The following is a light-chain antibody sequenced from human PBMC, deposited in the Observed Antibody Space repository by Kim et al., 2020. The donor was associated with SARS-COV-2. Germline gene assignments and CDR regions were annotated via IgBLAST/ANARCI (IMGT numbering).Light chain of an antibody. CDR1: SLRSDY. Sequence: SSELTQDPAVSVALGQTVRITCQGDSLRSDYASWYQQKPGQAPVLVIYGKNNRPSGIPDRFSGSSSGNTASLTITGAQAGDEADYYCNSRDSSGNHWVFG. V-gene: IGLV3-19*01. CDR2: GKN. CDR3: NSRDSSGNHWV. J-gene: IGLJ3*02.